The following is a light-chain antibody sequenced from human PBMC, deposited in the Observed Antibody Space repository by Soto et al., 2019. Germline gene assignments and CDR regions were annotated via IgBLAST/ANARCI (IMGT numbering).Light chain of an antibody. CDR1: EDITNY. CDR2: DAS. J-gene: IGKJ1*01. Sequence: IQLTQSPSSLSASVGDRVTVTCRASEDITNYLAWYQQKVGKAPKLLIYDASTLHSGVPSRFSGSGSGTEFTLTISSLQPDDFATYYCQQYNSYSETFGQGTKVDNK. V-gene: IGKV1-9*01. CDR3: QQYNSYSET.